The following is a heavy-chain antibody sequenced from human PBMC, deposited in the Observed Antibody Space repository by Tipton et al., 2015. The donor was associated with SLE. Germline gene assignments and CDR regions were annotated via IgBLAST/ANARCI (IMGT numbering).Heavy chain of an antibody. CDR3: ARRTLLAEYYYYYYGLDV. D-gene: IGHD2-15*01. J-gene: IGHJ6*02. CDR2: IYSDATT. CDR1: GFTVSSNY. V-gene: IGHV3-53*05. Sequence: SLRLSCTVSGFTVSSNYMTWVRQAPGKGLEWVSVIYSDATTYYADAVRGRFTISRDRSRDTLYLQMNSLRPEDTAVYYCARRTLLAEYYYYYYGLDVWGQGTTVIVSS.